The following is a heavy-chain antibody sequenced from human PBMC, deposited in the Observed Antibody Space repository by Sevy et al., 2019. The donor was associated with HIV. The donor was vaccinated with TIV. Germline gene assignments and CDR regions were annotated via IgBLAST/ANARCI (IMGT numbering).Heavy chain of an antibody. Sequence: GGSLRLSCAASGFTFSSYWMTWGRQAPGKGLEWVANMRQDGSEKYYVDSVKGRFTISRDNAKNSLYLQMNSLRAEDTAVYYCARGIYGSGSRLGLGYWGQGTLVTVSS. D-gene: IGHD3-10*01. CDR3: ARGIYGSGSRLGLGY. CDR1: GFTFSSYW. CDR2: MRQDGSEK. J-gene: IGHJ4*02. V-gene: IGHV3-7*01.